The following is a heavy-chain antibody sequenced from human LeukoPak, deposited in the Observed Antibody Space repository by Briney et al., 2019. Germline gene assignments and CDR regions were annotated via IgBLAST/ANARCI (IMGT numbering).Heavy chain of an antibody. Sequence: SETLSLTCTVSGGSISSSSYYWGWIRQPPGKGLEWIGSIYYSGSTYYNPSLKSRVTISVDTSKNQFSLKLSSVTAADTAVYYCARERVGKYCSSTSCYAPFDPWGQGTLVTVSS. CDR1: GGSISSSSYY. V-gene: IGHV4-39*07. CDR3: ARERVGKYCSSTSCYAPFDP. J-gene: IGHJ5*02. D-gene: IGHD2-2*01. CDR2: IYYSGST.